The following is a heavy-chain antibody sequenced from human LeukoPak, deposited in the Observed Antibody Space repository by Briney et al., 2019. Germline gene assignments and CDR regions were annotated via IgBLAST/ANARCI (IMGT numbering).Heavy chain of an antibody. CDR2: IYYSGST. Sequence: SETLSLTCTVSGGSISSSSYYWGWIRQPPGKGLEWIASIYYSGSTYYNPSLKSRVTISADTSKNQLSLKLSSLTAADTAVYYCARHEYSGSYYGLSWFDPWGQGTLVTVSS. CDR3: ARHEYSGSYYGLSWFDP. CDR1: GGSISSSSYY. J-gene: IGHJ5*02. V-gene: IGHV4-39*01. D-gene: IGHD1-26*01.